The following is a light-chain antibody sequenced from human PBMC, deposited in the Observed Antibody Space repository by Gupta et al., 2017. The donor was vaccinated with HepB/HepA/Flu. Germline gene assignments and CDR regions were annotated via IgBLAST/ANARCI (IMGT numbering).Light chain of an antibody. CDR1: KLGDKY. CDR3: QAWDSSTAV. CDR2: QDS. V-gene: IGLV3-1*01. Sequence: SSELPQPPSVSVSPGHTDSLTCSGAKLGDKYACWYQQKPGQSPVLVIYQDSKRPSGIPERFSGSNSGNTATLTISGTQAMDEADYYCQAWDSSTAVFGGGTKLTVL. J-gene: IGLJ2*01.